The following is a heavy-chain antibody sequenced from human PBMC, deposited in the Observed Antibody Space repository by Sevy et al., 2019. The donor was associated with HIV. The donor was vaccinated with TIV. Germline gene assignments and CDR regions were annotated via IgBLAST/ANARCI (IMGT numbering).Heavy chain of an antibody. CDR1: GFTFSSYW. Sequence: GGSLRLSCAASGFTFSSYWMSWVRQAPGKGLEWVANIKQDGSEKYYVDSGKGRFTISRDNAKNSLYLQMNSLRAEDTAVYYCARERAHTYYDFWSGYFRAYGMDVWGQGTTVTVSS. D-gene: IGHD3-3*01. J-gene: IGHJ6*02. V-gene: IGHV3-7*01. CDR3: ARERAHTYYDFWSGYFRAYGMDV. CDR2: IKQDGSEK.